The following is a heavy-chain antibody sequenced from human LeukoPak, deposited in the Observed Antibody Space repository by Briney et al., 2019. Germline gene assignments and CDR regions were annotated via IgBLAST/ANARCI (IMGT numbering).Heavy chain of an antibody. CDR2: IIPIFGTA. J-gene: IGHJ4*02. V-gene: IGHV1-69*05. Sequence: ASVKVSCKASGGTFSGYAISWVRQAPGQGLEWMGGIIPIFGTANYAQKFQGRVTITTDESTSTAYMELSSLRSEDTAVYYCARGRYCSSTSCPVDYWGQGTLVTVSS. CDR1: GGTFSGYA. CDR3: ARGRYCSSTSCPVDY. D-gene: IGHD2-2*01.